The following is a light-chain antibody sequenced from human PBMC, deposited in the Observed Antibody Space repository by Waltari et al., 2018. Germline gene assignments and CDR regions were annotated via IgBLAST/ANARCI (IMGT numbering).Light chain of an antibody. V-gene: IGKV3-15*01. J-gene: IGKJ5*01. CDR3: QQYNRWPPIT. CDR2: RAS. CDR1: QSLYDN. Sequence: EVAMLQSPATLSGSPGERATLSCRASQSLYDNLPCDQHKPGQAPRLPIHRASTRATGIAARFSGRGSGTEYTHTIGSLQSEDSAIYYCQQYNRWPPITFGQGTRLEIK.